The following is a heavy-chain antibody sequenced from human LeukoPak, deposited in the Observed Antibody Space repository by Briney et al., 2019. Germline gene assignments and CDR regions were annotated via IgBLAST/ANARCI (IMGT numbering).Heavy chain of an antibody. V-gene: IGHV4-59*12. CDR2: IYYSGST. Sequence: PSETLSLTCTVSGGSIRSYYWSWIRQPLGKGLEWIGYIYYSGSTNYNPSLKSRVTISVDTSKNQFSLKLSSVTAADTAVYYCAREVRGVISYYFDYWGQGTLVTVSS. CDR3: AREVRGVISYYFDY. D-gene: IGHD3-10*01. CDR1: GGSIRSYY. J-gene: IGHJ4*02.